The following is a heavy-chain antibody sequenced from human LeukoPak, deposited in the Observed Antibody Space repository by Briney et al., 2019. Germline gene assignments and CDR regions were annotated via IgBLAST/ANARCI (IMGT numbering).Heavy chain of an antibody. V-gene: IGHV1-2*02. CDR3: ARDHMVATGKGGNWFDP. Sequence: ASVKVSCQASGYTLTGYYMHWVRQAPGQGLEWMGWINPNSGGTNYAQKFQGRVTMTRDTSISTAYMELSRLRSDDTAVYYCARDHMVATGKGGNWFDPWGQGTLVTVPS. J-gene: IGHJ5*02. CDR2: INPNSGGT. D-gene: IGHD5-12*01. CDR1: GYTLTGYY.